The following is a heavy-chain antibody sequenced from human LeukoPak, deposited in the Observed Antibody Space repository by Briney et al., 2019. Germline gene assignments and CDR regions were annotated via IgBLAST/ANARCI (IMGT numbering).Heavy chain of an antibody. D-gene: IGHD3-3*01. J-gene: IGHJ4*02. CDR3: ARDWGYDLWRGYAN. CDR2: IKQDGSEK. V-gene: IGHV3-7*01. Sequence: PGGSLRLSCAASGFTFSNHWMSWVRQAPGKGLEWVANIKQDGSEKYYIDSVKGRFAISRDNAKNSLSLQMNSLRAEDTAVYYCARDWGYDLWRGYANWGQGTLVTVSS. CDR1: GFTFSNHW.